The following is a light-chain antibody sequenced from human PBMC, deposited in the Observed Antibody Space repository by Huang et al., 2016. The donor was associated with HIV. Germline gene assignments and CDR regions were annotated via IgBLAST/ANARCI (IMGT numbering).Light chain of an antibody. CDR3: QQSYSSPRVT. V-gene: IGKV1-39*01. CDR2: TTS. Sequence: DIQMTQSPSSLFAFVGDNVTITCRASQNIDIHLNWYQQKPGKGPKLLIYTTSTLYSGVPSRFSGSGSGTHFTLTINSLQPEDSATYSCQQSYSSPRVTFGPGTKINI. CDR1: QNIDIH. J-gene: IGKJ3*01.